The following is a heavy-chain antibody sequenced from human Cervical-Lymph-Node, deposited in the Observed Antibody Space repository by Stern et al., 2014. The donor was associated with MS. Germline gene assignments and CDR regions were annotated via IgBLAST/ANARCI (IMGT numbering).Heavy chain of an antibody. J-gene: IGHJ2*01. D-gene: IGHD2-21*02. Sequence: QLVQSGAEVKKPGASVKVSCQASGYTFTSYDINWVRQATGQGLEWMGWMNPNSGNTGYAQKFQGRVTMTRNTSISTAYMELSSLRSEDTAVYYCARVVTADWYFDLWGRGTLVTVSS. CDR1: GYTFTSYD. CDR2: MNPNSGNT. CDR3: ARVVTADWYFDL. V-gene: IGHV1-8*01.